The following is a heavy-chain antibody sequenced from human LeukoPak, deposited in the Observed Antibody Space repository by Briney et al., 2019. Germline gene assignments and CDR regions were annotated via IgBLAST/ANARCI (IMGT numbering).Heavy chain of an antibody. CDR3: AKDKGDYYDSSGTYDY. V-gene: IGHV3-9*01. J-gene: IGHJ4*02. CDR2: ISWNSGSI. D-gene: IGHD3-22*01. Sequence: GGSLRLSCAASGFTFDDYAMHWVRQAPGKGLEWVSGISWNSGSIGYADSVKGRFTISRDNAKNSLYLQMNSLRAEDTALYYCAKDKGDYYDSSGTYDYWGQGTLVTVSP. CDR1: GFTFDDYA.